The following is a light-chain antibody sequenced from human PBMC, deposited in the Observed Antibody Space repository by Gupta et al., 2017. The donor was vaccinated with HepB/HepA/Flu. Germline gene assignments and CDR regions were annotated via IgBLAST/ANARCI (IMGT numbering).Light chain of an antibody. CDR1: STNIGLDHD. CDR3: QSYDRELSGIV. J-gene: IGLJ2*01. CDR2: GNN. Sequence: SILTQPPSVSGAPGQTVPISCSGTSTNIGLDHDVHWYKSLPGTAPRLLIHGNNNRPSGVSDRFSGSKSGTSASLSIAGLQADDEGDYYCQSYDRELSGIVFGGGTKVTVL. V-gene: IGLV1-40*01.